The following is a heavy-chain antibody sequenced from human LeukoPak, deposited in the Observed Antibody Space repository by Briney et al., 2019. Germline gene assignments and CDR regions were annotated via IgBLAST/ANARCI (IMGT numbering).Heavy chain of an antibody. V-gene: IGHV4-31*03. CDR2: IYYSGST. J-gene: IGHJ6*02. Sequence: SQTLSLTCTVSGGSISSGGYYWSWLCQHQGQGLVWIVYIYYSGSTYYNPSLKSRVTISVDTCKHQSSLKLSSVTAADTAVYYCARDTPTTVTTYGMDVWGQGTTVSVS. CDR1: GGSISSGGYY. D-gene: IGHD4-17*01. CDR3: ARDTPTTVTTYGMDV.